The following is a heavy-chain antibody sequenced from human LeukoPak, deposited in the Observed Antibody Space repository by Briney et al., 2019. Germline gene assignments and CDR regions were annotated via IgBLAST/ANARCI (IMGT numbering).Heavy chain of an antibody. D-gene: IGHD1-26*01. CDR3: ARTLVGATTYPDY. CDR1: GFTFSSYS. Sequence: GGSLRLSCAASGFTFSSYSMNWVRQAPGKGLEWVSSISSSSSYIYYADSVKGRFTISRDNAKNSLYLQMNSLRAEDTAVYYCARTLVGATTYPDYWGQGTLVTVSS. V-gene: IGHV3-21*01. CDR2: ISSSSSYI. J-gene: IGHJ4*02.